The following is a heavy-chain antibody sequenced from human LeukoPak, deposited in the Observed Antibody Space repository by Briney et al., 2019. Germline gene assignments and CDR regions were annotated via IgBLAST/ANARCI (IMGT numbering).Heavy chain of an antibody. J-gene: IGHJ4*02. CDR3: ARHTSGWDY. D-gene: IGHD6-19*01. CDR1: GFRFSFYW. Sequence: GGSLRLSCVASGFRFSFYWMHWVRQVPGKAPVWVSRVNSDESDITYADSVKGRFTISRDNSYNTLNLQMNSLRAEDTAVYYCARHTSGWDYWGQGTLATVSS. V-gene: IGHV3-74*03. CDR2: VNSDESDI.